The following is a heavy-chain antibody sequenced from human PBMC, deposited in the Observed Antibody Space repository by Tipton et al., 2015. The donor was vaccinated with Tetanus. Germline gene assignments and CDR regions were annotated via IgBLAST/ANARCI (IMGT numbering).Heavy chain of an antibody. CDR3: AKGGTIMIWNYYFDS. CDR1: GGSISAYY. J-gene: IGHJ4*02. V-gene: IGHV4-4*07. Sequence: TLSLTCTVSGGSISAYYWSWIRQPPGKGLEWIGHIYTSENTNYNPSLKSRVTMSVDTSKNQFSLKLSSVTAADTAVYYCAKGGTIMIWNYYFDSWGQGTLVTVSS. D-gene: IGHD3-16*01. CDR2: IYTSENT.